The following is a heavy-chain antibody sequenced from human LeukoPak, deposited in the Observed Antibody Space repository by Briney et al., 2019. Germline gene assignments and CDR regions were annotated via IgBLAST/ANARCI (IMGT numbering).Heavy chain of an antibody. V-gene: IGHV1-18*01. CDR2: ISAFNGNT. CDR1: GYTFISYG. CDR3: ARVPHSSSWFSPYYFDY. D-gene: IGHD6-13*01. J-gene: IGHJ4*02. Sequence: ASVKVSCKASGYTFISYGISWVRRAPGQGLEWMGWISAFNGNTNYAQKLQGRVTMTTDTSTSTAYMELRSLRSDDTAVYYCARVPHSSSWFSPYYFDYWGQGTLVTVSS.